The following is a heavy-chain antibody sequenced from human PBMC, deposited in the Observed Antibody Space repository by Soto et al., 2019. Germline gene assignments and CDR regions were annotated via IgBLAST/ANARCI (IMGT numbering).Heavy chain of an antibody. V-gene: IGHV3-53*04. D-gene: IGHD3-10*01. CDR2: LHSGGDT. J-gene: IGHJ6*02. Sequence: EVQLVESGGGLVQPGGSLRLSCAASGIPVSSNYMTWVRQAPGKGLEWVSVLHSGGDTYYANSVKGRFTISRHDSTNTLFPQRNSLTAEDTAVYYCARDGPYYYASRMDVWGQGTTVTVSS. CDR1: GIPVSSNY. CDR3: ARDGPYYYASRMDV.